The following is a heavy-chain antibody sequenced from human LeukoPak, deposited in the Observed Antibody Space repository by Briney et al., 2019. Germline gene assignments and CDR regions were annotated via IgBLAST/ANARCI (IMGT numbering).Heavy chain of an antibody. CDR3: ARCWASQRPYGMDV. Sequence: AAVKVSCKASGYTFTSYGISWVRQAPGQGQEWMGLISAYNGNTNYAQKLQGRVTMTTDTSTSTAYMELRSLRSDDTAVYYCARCWASQRPYGMDVWGQGTTVTVSS. V-gene: IGHV1-18*01. J-gene: IGHJ6*02. CDR2: ISAYNGNT. D-gene: IGHD6-13*01. CDR1: GYTFTSYG.